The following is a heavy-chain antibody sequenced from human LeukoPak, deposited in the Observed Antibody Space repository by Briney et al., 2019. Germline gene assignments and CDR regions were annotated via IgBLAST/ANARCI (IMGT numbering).Heavy chain of an antibody. J-gene: IGHJ4*02. CDR3: TRVDGYNLYFDY. Sequence: GGSLRLSCTASGFTFGDYAMSWVRQAPGKGLEWVGFIRSNAYGGTTENPASVKGRFSISRDDYKSIAYLQMNSLKTEDTAVYYCTRVDGYNLYFDYWGQGTLVTVSS. V-gene: IGHV3-49*04. CDR1: GFTFGDYA. D-gene: IGHD5-24*01. CDR2: IRSNAYGGTT.